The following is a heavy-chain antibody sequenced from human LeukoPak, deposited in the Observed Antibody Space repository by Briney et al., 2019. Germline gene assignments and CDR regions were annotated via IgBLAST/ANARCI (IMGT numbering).Heavy chain of an antibody. CDR1: GYTFIGYY. Sequence: ASVEVSCKASGYTFIGYYIHWVRQAPGQGLEWMGWINPNSGGTNYAQKFQGRVTMTRDTSISTAYMELSRLISDDTAVYHCARAHCSSTNCYQFDYWGQGTLVTVSS. D-gene: IGHD2-2*01. CDR2: INPNSGGT. CDR3: ARAHCSSTNCYQFDY. J-gene: IGHJ4*02. V-gene: IGHV1-2*02.